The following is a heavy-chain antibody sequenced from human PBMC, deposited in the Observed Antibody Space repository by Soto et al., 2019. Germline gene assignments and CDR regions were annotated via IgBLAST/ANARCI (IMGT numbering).Heavy chain of an antibody. V-gene: IGHV3-23*01. CDR2: ISGSGGST. CDR1: GFTFSSYA. Sequence: EVQLLESGGGLVQPGGSLRLSCAASGFTFSSYAMSWVRQAPGKGLEWVSAISGSGGSTHYADSVKGRFTISRDNSKNTLYLHMNSLRAEDTAVYYCAKDHYYDTSGYPSINWYFDLWGRGTLVTVSS. J-gene: IGHJ2*01. CDR3: AKDHYYDTSGYPSINWYFDL. D-gene: IGHD3-22*01.